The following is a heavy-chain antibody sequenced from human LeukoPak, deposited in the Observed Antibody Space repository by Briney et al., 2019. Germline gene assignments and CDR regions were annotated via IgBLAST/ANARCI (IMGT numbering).Heavy chain of an antibody. Sequence: ASVTVSCKASGYTFTSYAMHWVRQAPGQRLEWMGWSNAGNGNTKYSQEFQGRVTITRDTSASTAYMELSSLRSEDMAVYYCAREGPYCSGGSCTIDYWGQGTLVTVSS. CDR1: GYTFTSYA. D-gene: IGHD2-15*01. CDR3: AREGPYCSGGSCTIDY. CDR2: SNAGNGNT. J-gene: IGHJ4*02. V-gene: IGHV1-3*02.